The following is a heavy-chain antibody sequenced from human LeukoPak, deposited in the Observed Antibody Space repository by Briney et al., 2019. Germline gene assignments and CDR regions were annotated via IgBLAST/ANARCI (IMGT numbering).Heavy chain of an antibody. CDR1: GGSFSGYY. Sequence: SETLSLTCAVYGGSFSGYYWSWIRQPPGKGLEWIGEINYSGSTNYNPSLKSRVTISVDTSKNQFSLKLSSVTAADTAVYYCARQGRYYYGSGSYYFDYWGQGTLVTVSS. CDR2: INYSGST. V-gene: IGHV4-34*01. D-gene: IGHD3-10*01. J-gene: IGHJ4*02. CDR3: ARQGRYYYGSGSYYFDY.